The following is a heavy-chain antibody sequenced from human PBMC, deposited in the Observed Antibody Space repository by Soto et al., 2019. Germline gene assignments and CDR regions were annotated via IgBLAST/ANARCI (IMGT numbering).Heavy chain of an antibody. CDR1: GGSFSGYY. D-gene: IGHD6-19*01. V-gene: IGHV4-34*01. CDR3: ARGGKQWRQSYFDY. Sequence: QVQLQQWGAGLLKPSETLSLTCAVYGGSFSGYYWSWIRQPAGKGLEWIGEINHSGSTNYNPSLKSRVTISVDTSKNQFSLKLSSVTAADTAVYYCARGGKQWRQSYFDYWGQGTLVTVSS. CDR2: INHSGST. J-gene: IGHJ4*02.